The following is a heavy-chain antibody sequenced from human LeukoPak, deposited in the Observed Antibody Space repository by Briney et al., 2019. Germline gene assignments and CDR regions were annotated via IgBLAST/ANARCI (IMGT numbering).Heavy chain of an antibody. CDR3: AKSGCSSTSCYGLFSGWFDP. CDR2: IIPIFGTA. Sequence: SVKVSCKASGGTFSSYAISWVRQAPGQGLEWMGGIIPIFGTANYAQKFQGRVTITADESTSTAYMELSSLRAEDTAVYYCAKSGCSSTSCYGLFSGWFDPWGQGTLVTVSS. V-gene: IGHV1-69*13. CDR1: GGTFSSYA. J-gene: IGHJ5*02. D-gene: IGHD2-2*01.